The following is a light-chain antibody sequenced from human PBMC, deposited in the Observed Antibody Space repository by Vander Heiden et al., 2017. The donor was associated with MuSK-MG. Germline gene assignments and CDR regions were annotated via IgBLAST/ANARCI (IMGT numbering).Light chain of an antibody. CDR1: QSVSSN. Sequence: EIVMTPSPAPLSVSPGERATLACRASQSVSSNLAWYQQKPGQAPRLLIYGASTRATGIPARFSGSGSGTEFTLTISSLQSEDFAVYYCQQYNNWPPAFGQGTKLEIK. CDR2: GAS. J-gene: IGKJ2*01. CDR3: QQYNNWPPA. V-gene: IGKV3-15*01.